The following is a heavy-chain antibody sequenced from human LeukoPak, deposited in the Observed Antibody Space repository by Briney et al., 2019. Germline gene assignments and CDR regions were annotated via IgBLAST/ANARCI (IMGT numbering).Heavy chain of an antibody. Sequence: PGGSLRLSCAATGFTFSNYGMHWVRQAPGKGLEWVAVIWYDGSNKYYADSVKCRFTISRDNSKNTLYLQMNSLRAEDTAVYYCARGRGSGPYYFDYWGQGTLVTVSS. CDR2: IWYDGSNK. CDR1: GFTFSNYG. CDR3: ARGRGSGPYYFDY. J-gene: IGHJ4*02. D-gene: IGHD6-19*01. V-gene: IGHV3-33*01.